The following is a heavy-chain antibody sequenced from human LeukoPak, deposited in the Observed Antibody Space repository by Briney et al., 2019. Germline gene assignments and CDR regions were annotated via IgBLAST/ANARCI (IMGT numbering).Heavy chain of an antibody. D-gene: IGHD3-22*01. CDR2: ISYDGSNK. V-gene: IGHV3-30*01. CDR1: GFTFSSYA. CDR3: ARDRTYYYDSSVLDY. Sequence: GRSLRLSCAASGFTFSSYAMHWVRQAPGKGLEWVAVISYDGSNKYYADSVKGRFTISRDNSKNTLYLQMNSPRAEDTAVYYCARDRTYYYDSSVLDYWGQGTLVTVSS. J-gene: IGHJ4*02.